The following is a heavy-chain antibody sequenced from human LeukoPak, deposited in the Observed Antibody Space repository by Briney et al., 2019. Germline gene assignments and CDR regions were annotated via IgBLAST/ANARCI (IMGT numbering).Heavy chain of an antibody. CDR1: GFTFSSYS. CDR3: ARLSGVVTATDLRAFDI. Sequence: GGSLRLSCAASGFTFSSYSMNWVRQAPGKGLEWVSYISSSSSTIYYADSVKGRFTISRDNAKNSLYLQMNSLRAEDTAVYYCARLSGVVTATDLRAFDIWGQGTMVTVSS. CDR2: ISSSSSTI. J-gene: IGHJ3*02. V-gene: IGHV3-48*04. D-gene: IGHD2-15*01.